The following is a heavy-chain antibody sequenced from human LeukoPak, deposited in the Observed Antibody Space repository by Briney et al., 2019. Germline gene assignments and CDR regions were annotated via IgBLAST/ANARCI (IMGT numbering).Heavy chain of an antibody. CDR3: ARALNPIAVAGTGY. CDR1: GCTFTGYY. D-gene: IGHD6-19*01. Sequence: GSVKVSCKASGCTFTGYYMHWVGQAPGQGLEWMGWINPNSGGTNYAQKFQGGVTMTRDMSTSTVYMELSSLRSEDTAVYYCARALNPIAVAGTGYWGQGTLVTVSS. V-gene: IGHV1-2*02. J-gene: IGHJ4*02. CDR2: INPNSGGT.